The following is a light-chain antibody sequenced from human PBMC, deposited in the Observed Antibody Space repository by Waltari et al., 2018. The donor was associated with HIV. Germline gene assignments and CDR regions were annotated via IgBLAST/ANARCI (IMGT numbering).Light chain of an antibody. Sequence: QSALTQPASVSGSPGQSITISCPGTTSDVGGYDYVSWYQQQPGKAPKLMIFEVTYRPSGVSHRFSGSKSGNTASLTISGLQAEDEADYYCTSYRSGSTLVVGGGTKVTVL. CDR1: TSDVGGYDY. V-gene: IGLV2-14*01. CDR3: TSYRSGSTLV. J-gene: IGLJ2*01. CDR2: EVT.